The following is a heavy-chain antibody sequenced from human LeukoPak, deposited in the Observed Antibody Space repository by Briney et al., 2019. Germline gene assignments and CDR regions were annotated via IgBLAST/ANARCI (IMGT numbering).Heavy chain of an antibody. D-gene: IGHD6-19*01. J-gene: IGHJ3*02. V-gene: IGHV1-2*02. CDR1: GYTFTGYY. Sequence: ASVKVSCKASGYTFTGYYMHCVRQGPGQGLEWMGWINPNSGGTNYAQKFQGRVTMTRDTSISTAYMELSRLRSDDTAVYYCARDGKAVAGIARIFNAFDIWGQGTMVTVSS. CDR3: ARDGKAVAGIARIFNAFDI. CDR2: INPNSGGT.